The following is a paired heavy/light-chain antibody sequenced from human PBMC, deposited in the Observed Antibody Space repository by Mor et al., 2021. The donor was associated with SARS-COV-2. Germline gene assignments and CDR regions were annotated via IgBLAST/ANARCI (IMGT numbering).Light chain of an antibody. CDR2: GAS. CDR1: QSVSASW. J-gene: IGKJ5*01. V-gene: IGKV3-20*01. Sequence: DIVLTQSPGTLSLSPGERAALSCRASQSVSASWVAWYQQRPGQAPRLLIYGASTRAFGIPDRFSGGGSGTDFTLTISRLEPEDFAVYYCQHYVNSPRGPTFGQGTRLDIK. CDR3: QHYVNSPRGPT.
Heavy chain of an antibody. CDR3: ARGGGQCSGDTCHHGFDV. V-gene: IGHV3-48*02. D-gene: IGHD2-15*01. Sequence: EVQLVESGGGLVQPGGSLRLSCVASGFSFSTHSMNWVRQAAGEGLEWISYISSNSDTMYYADSVKGRFTISRDNAKNSLYVQMSSLRDDDTAVYYCARGGGQCSGDTCHHGFDVWGQGTTVTVSS. CDR1: GFSFSTHS. CDR2: ISSNSDTM. J-gene: IGHJ6*02.